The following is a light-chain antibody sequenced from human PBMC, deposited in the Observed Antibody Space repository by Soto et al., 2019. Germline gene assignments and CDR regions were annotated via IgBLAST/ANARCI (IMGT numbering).Light chain of an antibody. CDR1: SSDVGGYNF. CDR3: CSYAGSYTLWV. Sequence: QSVLTQPRSVSGSPGQSVTISCTGTSSDVGGYNFVSWYQQYPAKAPKLIIYDVTKRPSGVPDRFSGSKSGNTASLTISGLQAEDEADFYCCSYAGSYTLWVFGGGTKVTVL. V-gene: IGLV2-11*01. J-gene: IGLJ3*02. CDR2: DVT.